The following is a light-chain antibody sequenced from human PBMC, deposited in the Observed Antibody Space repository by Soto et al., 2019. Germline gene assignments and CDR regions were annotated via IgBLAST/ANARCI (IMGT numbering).Light chain of an antibody. Sequence: IVMTQSPATLSVSPGEGVTLSCRASENVGTNLAWYQQKPGQAPRLLIYGSSTRATGIPATFSGSGSGTEFTLTISSLQSEESAIYYCQQYNNWGLSFGGRTKVEIK. V-gene: IGKV3D-15*01. CDR3: QQYNNWGLS. CDR2: GSS. J-gene: IGKJ4*01. CDR1: ENVGTN.